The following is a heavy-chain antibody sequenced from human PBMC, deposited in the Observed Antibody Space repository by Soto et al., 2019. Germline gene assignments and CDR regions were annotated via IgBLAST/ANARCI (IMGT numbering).Heavy chain of an antibody. J-gene: IGHJ6*02. CDR3: ARHSGPQFYYYAMDV. D-gene: IGHD2-8*02. CDR1: GGTLSTYA. CDR2: IVPVFATP. Sequence: QVRLVQSGAEVRKPGSSAKVSCKAPGGTLSTYAMSWVRQAPGQGLEWMGGIVPVFATPTYAQRFQGRVTITADESTNTAYMELSSLRSEDTAVYYCARHSGPQFYYYAMDVWGQGTTVTVSS. V-gene: IGHV1-69*01.